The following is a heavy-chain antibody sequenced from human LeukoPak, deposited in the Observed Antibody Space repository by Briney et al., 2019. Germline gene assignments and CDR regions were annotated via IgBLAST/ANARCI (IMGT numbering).Heavy chain of an antibody. V-gene: IGHV3-43*02. CDR3: AKVPSSASGWYRFDY. J-gene: IGHJ4*02. Sequence: QPGGSLRLSCAASGFTFGDYAMHWVRQTPGKGLEWVSLISGDGGSTYFADSVKGRFTVSRDNSKNSLYLQMNSLRPEDTALYYCAKVPSSASGWYRFDYWGQGTLVTVSS. CDR1: GFTFGDYA. CDR2: ISGDGGST. D-gene: IGHD6-19*01.